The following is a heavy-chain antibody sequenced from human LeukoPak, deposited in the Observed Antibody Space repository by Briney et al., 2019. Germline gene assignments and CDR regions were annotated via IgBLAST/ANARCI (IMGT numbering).Heavy chain of an antibody. CDR2: IKSKTDGGTT. CDR3: TTDRGWYYFDY. Sequence: PGGSLRLSCAASGLTFSNAWMSWVRQAPGKGLEWVGRIKSKTDGGTTDYAAPVKGRFTISRDDSKNTLYLQMNSLKTEDTAVYYCTTDRGWYYFDYWGQGTLVTVSS. J-gene: IGHJ4*02. CDR1: GLTFSNAW. V-gene: IGHV3-15*01. D-gene: IGHD6-19*01.